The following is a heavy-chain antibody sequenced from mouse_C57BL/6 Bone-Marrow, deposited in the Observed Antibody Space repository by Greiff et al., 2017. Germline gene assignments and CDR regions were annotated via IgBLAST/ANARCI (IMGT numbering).Heavy chain of an antibody. CDR1: GYSITSGYD. J-gene: IGHJ1*03. CDR2: ISYSGST. CDR3: ARDYGSPHWYFDV. Sequence: EVQLQQSGPGMVKPSQSLSLTCTVTGYSITSGYDWHWIRHFPGNKLEWMGYISYSGSTNYNPSLKSRIPITHDTSKNHFFLKLNSVTTEDTATYYCARDYGSPHWYFDVWGTGTTVTVSS. V-gene: IGHV3-1*01. D-gene: IGHD1-1*01.